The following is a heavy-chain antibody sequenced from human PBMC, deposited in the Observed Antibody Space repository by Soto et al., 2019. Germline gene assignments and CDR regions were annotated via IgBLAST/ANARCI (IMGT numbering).Heavy chain of an antibody. D-gene: IGHD1-1*01. Sequence: GDSLKISCKGSGYIVTSYWIGLLRQMPGKGLEWMGIIEPGDSGTRYSPSLQGQVTISADKYISTAYLRGSSLRASDTAMDYVERLILERYTYGFIAGTFDYWGQGTLVTVSS. J-gene: IGHJ4*02. CDR3: ERLILERYTYGFIAGTFDY. CDR1: GYIVTSYW. CDR2: IEPGDSGT. V-gene: IGHV5-51*01.